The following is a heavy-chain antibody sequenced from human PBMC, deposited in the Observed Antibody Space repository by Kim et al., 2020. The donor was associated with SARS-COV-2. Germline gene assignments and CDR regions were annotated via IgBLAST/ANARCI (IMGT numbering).Heavy chain of an antibody. Sequence: SETLSLTCTVSGGSISSYYWSWIRQPPGKGLEWIGYIYYSGSTNYNPSLKSRVTISVDTSKNQFSLKLSSVTAADTAVYYCARRQIWPQLYFDLWGRGTLVTVSS. CDR2: IYYSGST. V-gene: IGHV4-59*08. CDR3: ARRQIWPQLYFDL. D-gene: IGHD3-10*01. J-gene: IGHJ2*01. CDR1: GGSISSYY.